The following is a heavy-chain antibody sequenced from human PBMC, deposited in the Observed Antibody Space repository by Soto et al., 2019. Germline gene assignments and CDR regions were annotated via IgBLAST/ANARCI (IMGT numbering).Heavy chain of an antibody. V-gene: IGHV1-69*01. Sequence: QVQLVQSGAEMKKPGSSVRVSCRSSGGSFTNYFIGWVRQAPGHGPEWMGGIIPMLGTPQYAQKFQDRVTITADESTSTAFLHLRSLRFEDTAIYYCARQYSTAYFDYWGKGTLVTVSS. CDR2: IIPMLGTP. CDR1: GGSFTNYF. J-gene: IGHJ4*02. D-gene: IGHD2-21*01. CDR3: ARQYSTAYFDY.